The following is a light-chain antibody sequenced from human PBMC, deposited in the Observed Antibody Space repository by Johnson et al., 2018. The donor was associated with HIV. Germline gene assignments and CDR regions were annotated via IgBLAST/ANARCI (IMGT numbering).Light chain of an antibody. J-gene: IGLJ1*01. CDR2: ENN. V-gene: IGLV1-51*02. Sequence: QSVLTQPPSVSAAPGQKVTISCSGSSSNIGNNYVSWFQQLPGTAPKLLIYENNKRPSGIPDRFSGSSSVTSATLGITGLQTGDEADYYCGTWDSRLSAYVFWSGTKVTVL. CDR3: GTWDSRLSAYV. CDR1: SSNIGNNY.